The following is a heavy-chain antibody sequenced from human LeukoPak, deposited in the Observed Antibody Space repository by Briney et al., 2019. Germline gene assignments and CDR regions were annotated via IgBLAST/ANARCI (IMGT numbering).Heavy chain of an antibody. CDR1: GYTLTGYY. CDR2: INPNSGGT. Sequence: ASVKVSCKASGYTLTGYYMHWVRQAPGQGLEWMGWINPNSGGTNYAQKFQGRVTMTRDTSISTAYMELSRLRSDDTAVYYCASLYYDSSGYLNWFDPWGQGTLVAVSS. J-gene: IGHJ5*02. CDR3: ASLYYDSSGYLNWFDP. D-gene: IGHD3-22*01. V-gene: IGHV1-2*02.